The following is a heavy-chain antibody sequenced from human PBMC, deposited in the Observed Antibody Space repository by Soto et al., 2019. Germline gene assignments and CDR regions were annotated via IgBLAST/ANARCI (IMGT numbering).Heavy chain of an antibody. CDR2: IYYSGST. CDR3: ARVRSHNYYYYYGMDV. CDR1: GGSITSYH. V-gene: IGHV4-59*01. J-gene: IGHJ6*02. Sequence: SETLSLTCTVHGGSITSYHWSWIRQPPGKGLEWIGYIYYSGSTNYNPSLKSRVTISVDTSKNQFSLKLSSVTSADTAVYYCARVRSHNYYYYYGMDVWGQGTTVT.